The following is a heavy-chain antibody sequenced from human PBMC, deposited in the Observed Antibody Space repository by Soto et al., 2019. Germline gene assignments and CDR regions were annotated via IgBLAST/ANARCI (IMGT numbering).Heavy chain of an antibody. CDR1: GGSISSSSYY. J-gene: IGHJ4*02. CDR2: IYYSGST. D-gene: IGHD3-22*01. CDR3: ARHDYDSSVSYFEY. V-gene: IGHV4-39*01. Sequence: QLQLQESGPGLVKPSETLSLTCTVSGGSISSSSYYWGWIRQPPGKGLEWIGSIYYSGSTYYNPSLKRRVTISVDTSKNQFSLNLSSVTAADTAVYYCARHDYDSSVSYFEYWGQGTLVTVSS.